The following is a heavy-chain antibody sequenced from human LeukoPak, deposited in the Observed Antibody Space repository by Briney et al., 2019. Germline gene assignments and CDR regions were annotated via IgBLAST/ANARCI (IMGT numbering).Heavy chain of an antibody. Sequence: SETLSLTCAVSGGSISSSNWWSWIRQPPGKGLEWIGYIYYSGSTNYNPSLKSRVTISVDTSKNQFSLKLSSVTAADTAVYYCARSGFLEGSCDYWGQGTLVTVSS. CDR2: IYYSGST. CDR3: ARSGFLEGSCDY. V-gene: IGHV4-61*01. CDR1: GGSISSSNW. D-gene: IGHD3-3*01. J-gene: IGHJ4*02.